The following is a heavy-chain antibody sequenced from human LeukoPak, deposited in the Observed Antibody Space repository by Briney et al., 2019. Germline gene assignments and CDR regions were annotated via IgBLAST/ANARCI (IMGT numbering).Heavy chain of an antibody. CDR1: GFAFSSYA. D-gene: IGHD6-13*01. V-gene: IGHV3-21*01. CDR2: MYGGESR. J-gene: IGHJ2*01. Sequence: GGSLRLSCAASGFAFSSYAMSWVRQAPGKGLEWVSTMYGGESRYYADSVKGRFTISRDNARNSLYLQMKSLRAEDTAVYYCARTPSIVGYTSRELGHWYFDLWGRGTPVTVSS. CDR3: ARTPSIVGYTSRELGHWYFDL.